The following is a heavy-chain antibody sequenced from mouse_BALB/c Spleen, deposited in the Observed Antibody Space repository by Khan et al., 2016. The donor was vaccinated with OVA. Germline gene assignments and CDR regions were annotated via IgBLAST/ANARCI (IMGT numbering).Heavy chain of an antibody. Sequence: EVQLQESGPGLVKPSQSLSLTCTVTAYSITTDYAWNWIRQFPGSKLEWMGHISYSGNTKYNPSLKSRISITPDTSKNQFFLQLKSVTTEDTARYYCARIYGGDFDYWGQGTTLTVSS. CDR2: ISYSGNT. V-gene: IGHV3-2*02. J-gene: IGHJ2*01. CDR3: ARIYGGDFDY. D-gene: IGHD1-1*01. CDR1: AYSITTDYA.